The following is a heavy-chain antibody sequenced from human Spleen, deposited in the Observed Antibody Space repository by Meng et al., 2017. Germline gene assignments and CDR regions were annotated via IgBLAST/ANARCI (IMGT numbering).Heavy chain of an antibody. J-gene: IGHJ4*02. CDR2: INPNTDAT. Sequence: ASVKVSCKASGYTFTGYYIHWVRRAPGQGLEWMGRINPNTDATNYAPKFHGRVTMTGDTSISTAYMELSGLRSDDTAMYYCVRDEDISAAGKLFGDYWGQGTLVTVSS. CDR3: VRDEDISAAGKLFGDY. CDR1: GYTFTGYY. V-gene: IGHV1-2*06. D-gene: IGHD6-13*01.